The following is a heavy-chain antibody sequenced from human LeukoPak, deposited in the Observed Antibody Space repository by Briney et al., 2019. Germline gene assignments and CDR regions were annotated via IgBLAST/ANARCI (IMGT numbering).Heavy chain of an antibody. CDR2: ISSSSSSYI. CDR1: GFTFSSYS. J-gene: IGHJ6*03. D-gene: IGHD3-3*01. CDR3: ARDNPSALNYDFWSGTRSYYYMDV. Sequence: GGSLRLSCAASGFTFSSYSMNWVRQAPGKGLEWVSSISSSSSSYIYYADSVKGRFTISRDNAKNSLYLQMNSLRAEDTAVYYCARDNPSALNYDFWSGTRSYYYMDVWGKGTTVTVSS. V-gene: IGHV3-21*01.